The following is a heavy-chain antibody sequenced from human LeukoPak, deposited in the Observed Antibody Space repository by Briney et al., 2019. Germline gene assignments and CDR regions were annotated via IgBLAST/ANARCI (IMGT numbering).Heavy chain of an antibody. CDR2: MFPGDSDT. D-gene: IGHD3-3*01. V-gene: IGHV5-51*01. J-gene: IGHJ4*02. Sequence: GESLKISCKVSGYNFPNYWIGWVRQTPGKGLEWMGIMFPGDSDTKYSASFQGQVTISADKSISTAYLQWSSLKASDTAMYYCARPGSGGPDYWGQGTLVTVSS. CDR3: ARPGSGGPDY. CDR1: GYNFPNYW.